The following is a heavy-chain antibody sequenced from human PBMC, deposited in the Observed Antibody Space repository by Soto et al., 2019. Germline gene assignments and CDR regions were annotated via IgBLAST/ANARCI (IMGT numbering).Heavy chain of an antibody. D-gene: IGHD2-15*01. CDR1: GGTFSSYA. CDR2: IVPIVDTS. J-gene: IGHJ4*02. Sequence: QVQLVQSGAEVRQPASSVKVSCKTSGGTFSSYAISWVRQAPGQGLEWMGGIVPIVDTSTYARKFQDRVTXXAXKSTSRVYMGLSRLGSDDTAVYYCVSVVAIPGSPDNWGQGTLVTVSS. CDR3: VSVVAIPGSPDN. V-gene: IGHV1-69*14.